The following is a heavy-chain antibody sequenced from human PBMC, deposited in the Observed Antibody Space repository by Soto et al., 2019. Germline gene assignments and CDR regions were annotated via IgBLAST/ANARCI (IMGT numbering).Heavy chain of an antibody. CDR3: ARDIVVVPTGIPPAGPELFS. J-gene: IGHJ5*02. Sequence: PGGSLRLSCAASGFTFSSYSMNWVRQAPGKGLEWVSSITSSSTYIYYADSVKGRFTISRDNAKNSLYLQMNSLRAEDTAVYYCARDIVVVPTGIPPAGPELFSWGQGTLVTVSS. CDR2: ITSSSTYI. V-gene: IGHV3-21*01. CDR1: GFTFSSYS. D-gene: IGHD2-2*01.